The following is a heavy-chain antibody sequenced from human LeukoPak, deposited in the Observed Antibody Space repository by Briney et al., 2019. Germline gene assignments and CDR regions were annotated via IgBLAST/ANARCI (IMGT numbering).Heavy chain of an antibody. CDR1: GGSISSYY. D-gene: IGHD6-19*01. V-gene: IGHV4-59*08. J-gene: IGHJ4*02. CDR3: AGRDNSGWNYFDY. Sequence: PSETLSLTCTVSGGSISSYYWSWIRQPPGKGLEWIGYIYYTGSTNYNPSLKSRVTISVDTSKNQFSLKLSSVTAADTAVYYCAGRDNSGWNYFDYWGQGTLLTVSS. CDR2: IYYTGST.